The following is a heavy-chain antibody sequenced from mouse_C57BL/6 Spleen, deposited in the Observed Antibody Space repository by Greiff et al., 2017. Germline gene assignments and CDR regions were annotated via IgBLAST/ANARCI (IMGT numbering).Heavy chain of an antibody. CDR1: GYTFTSYG. Sequence: VKLQESGAELARPGASVKLSCKASGYTFTSYGISWVKQRTGQGLEWIGEIYPRSGNTYYNDKFKGKATLTADKSSSTAYMELRSLTSGDSAVYFCARSDITTVVAPFDYWGQGTTLTVSS. CDR3: ARSDITTVVAPFDY. CDR2: IYPRSGNT. J-gene: IGHJ2*01. V-gene: IGHV1-81*01. D-gene: IGHD1-1*01.